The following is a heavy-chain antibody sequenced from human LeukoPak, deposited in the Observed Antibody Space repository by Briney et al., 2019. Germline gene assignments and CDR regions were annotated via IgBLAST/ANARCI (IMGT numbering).Heavy chain of an antibody. D-gene: IGHD6-13*01. CDR2: IYYTGST. CDR1: GGSFSGYY. CDR3: ARNLIPEQLVLNF. V-gene: IGHV4-59*01. Sequence: SETLSLTCAVYGGSFSGYYWNWIRQPPGKGLEWIGYIYYTGSTNYNPSLKSRVTMSVDTSKNQFSLNLKSVTPEDTAVYYCARNLIPEQLVLNFWGQGTLVTVSS. J-gene: IGHJ4*02.